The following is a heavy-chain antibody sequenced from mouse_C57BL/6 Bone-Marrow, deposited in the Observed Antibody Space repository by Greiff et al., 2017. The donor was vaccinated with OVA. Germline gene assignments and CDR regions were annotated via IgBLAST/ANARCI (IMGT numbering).Heavy chain of an antibody. CDR2: IYPGNSDP. D-gene: IGHD2-5*01. Sequence: VQLQRSGTVLARPGASVKMSCKTSGYTFTSYWMHWVKQRPGQGLEWIGAIYPGNSDPSYNQKFKGKAKLTAVTSASTAYMELSSLTNEDSAVYYCTRKGDYSNYGDARDYWGQGTSVTVSS. CDR3: TRKGDYSNYGDARDY. CDR1: GYTFTSYW. J-gene: IGHJ4*01. V-gene: IGHV1-5*01.